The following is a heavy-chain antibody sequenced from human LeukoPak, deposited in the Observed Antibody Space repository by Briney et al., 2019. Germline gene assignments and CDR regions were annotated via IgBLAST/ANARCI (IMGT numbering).Heavy chain of an antibody. D-gene: IGHD3-22*01. V-gene: IGHV4-59*01. CDR1: GGSISRYY. Sequence: SETLSLPCTVSGGSISRYYWSWIRQSPGKGLEWIGCIYYSGTTNHNPSLKSRVSISIDTAKNQFSLRLNSVTAADTAVYYCARDRRYDSSGYHIAFDIWDQGTMVTVSS. J-gene: IGHJ3*02. CDR3: ARDRRYDSSGYHIAFDI. CDR2: IYYSGTT.